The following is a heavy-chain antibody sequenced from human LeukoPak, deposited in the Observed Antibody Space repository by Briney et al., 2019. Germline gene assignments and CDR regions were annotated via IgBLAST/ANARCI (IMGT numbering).Heavy chain of an antibody. J-gene: IGHJ4*02. V-gene: IGHV4-39*01. CDR2: IYYSGST. CDR3: ARPRDCSSTSCYLFDY. CDR1: GGSISSSSYY. D-gene: IGHD2-2*01. Sequence: SETLSLTCTVSGGSISSSSYYWGWIRQPPGKGLEWIGSIYYSGSTYYNPSLKSRVTISVDTSKNQFSLKLSSVTAADTAVYYCARPRDCSSTSCYLFDYWGQGTLVTVSS.